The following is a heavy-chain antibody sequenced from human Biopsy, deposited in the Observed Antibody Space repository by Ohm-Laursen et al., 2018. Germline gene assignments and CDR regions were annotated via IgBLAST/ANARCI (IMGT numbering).Heavy chain of an antibody. V-gene: IGHV1-69*13. Sequence: SVKVPCKVSGGTFINYAISWVRQAPGQGLEWMGGIIPMFGTANYAQMFQGRVTISADESTSTSYMELSSLTTEDTAIYYCARGPHSGSHSCFDYWGRGTLVTVSS. J-gene: IGHJ4*02. CDR2: IIPMFGTA. CDR3: ARGPHSGSHSCFDY. CDR1: GGTFINYA. D-gene: IGHD1-26*01.